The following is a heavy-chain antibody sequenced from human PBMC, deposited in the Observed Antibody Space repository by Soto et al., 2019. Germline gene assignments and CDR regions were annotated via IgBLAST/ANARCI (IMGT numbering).Heavy chain of an antibody. Sequence: QVQLVESGGGVVQPGRSLTLSCAASGFTFRNYAMHWVRQAPGKGLEWVATISYDGDNKYYTDSVKGPFTISRDNSKNTLYLQMNSLRPEDTAVYYCARPWGQFSTYYYGMDTWGQGTTVTVSS. V-gene: IGHV3-30-3*01. CDR1: GFTFRNYA. CDR3: ARPWGQFSTYYYGMDT. CDR2: ISYDGDNK. J-gene: IGHJ6*02. D-gene: IGHD3-16*01.